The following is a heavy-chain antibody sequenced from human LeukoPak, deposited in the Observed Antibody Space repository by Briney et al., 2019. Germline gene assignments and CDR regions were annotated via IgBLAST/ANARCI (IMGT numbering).Heavy chain of an antibody. CDR1: GGSFSSYP. CDR3: SRGGGVILNAQAGYFFDH. Sequence: SVKVSCKTSGGSFSSYPITWVRKTPGQGLEWMGGIIPMFVTANYAQQFQGRVTITADESTNTAYMELRSLRSEDTAVYYCSRGGGVILNAQAGYFFDHWGQGTLVTVSS. CDR2: IIPMFVTA. D-gene: IGHD3-10*01. J-gene: IGHJ4*02. V-gene: IGHV1-69*13.